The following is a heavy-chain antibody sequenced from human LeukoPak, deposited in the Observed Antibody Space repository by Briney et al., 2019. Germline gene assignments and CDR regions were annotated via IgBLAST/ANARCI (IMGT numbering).Heavy chain of an antibody. CDR1: GYTFTSYD. Sequence: ASVKVSCKASGYTFTSYDINWVRQATGQGLEWMGWMNPNSGNTGYAQKFQGRVTMTRNTSISTAYMELSSLRSEDTAVYYCARAYPYYDFWSGAETTDASDIWGQGTMVTVSS. CDR2: MNPNSGNT. V-gene: IGHV1-8*01. CDR3: ARAYPYYDFWSGAETTDASDI. J-gene: IGHJ3*02. D-gene: IGHD3-3*01.